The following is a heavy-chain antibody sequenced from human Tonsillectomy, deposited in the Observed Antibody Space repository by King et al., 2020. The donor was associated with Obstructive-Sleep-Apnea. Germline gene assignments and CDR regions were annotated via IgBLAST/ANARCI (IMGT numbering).Heavy chain of an antibody. J-gene: IGHJ3*02. CDR3: ARGDGYNHDAFDI. Sequence: VQLVESGGGVVQSGRSLRLSCAASGFTFSSYGMHWVRQAPGKGLEWVAVIWYDGSNKYYGDSVKGRFTISRDNSKNTLYLQMNSLRAEDTAVYYCARGDGYNHDAFDIWGQGTMVTVSS. D-gene: IGHD5-24*01. CDR2: IWYDGSNK. V-gene: IGHV3-33*01. CDR1: GFTFSSYG.